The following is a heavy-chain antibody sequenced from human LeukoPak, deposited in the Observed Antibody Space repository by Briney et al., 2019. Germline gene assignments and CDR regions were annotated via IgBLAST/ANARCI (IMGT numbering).Heavy chain of an antibody. CDR2: INSDGSST. J-gene: IGHJ4*02. CDR1: GFTFSSYW. V-gene: IGHV3-74*01. CDR3: ARVFRYYYDSSGYFDY. D-gene: IGHD3-22*01. Sequence: PGGSLRLSCAASGFTFSSYWMHWVRQVPGKGLVWVSRINSDGSSTNYADSVKGRFTISRNNAKNTLYLQMNSLRAEDTAVYYCARVFRYYYDSSGYFDYWGQGTLVTVSS.